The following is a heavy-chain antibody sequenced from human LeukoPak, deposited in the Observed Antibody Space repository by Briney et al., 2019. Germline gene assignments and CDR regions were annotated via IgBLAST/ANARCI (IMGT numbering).Heavy chain of an antibody. J-gene: IGHJ5*02. CDR2: ISYSGGT. D-gene: IGHD3-10*01. V-gene: IGHV4-59*08. CDR1: GGSISNYY. Sequence: SETLSLTCTVSGGSISNYYWTWIRQPPGKGLEWIGYISYSGGTNYNPSLKSRVTISVDTSKNQFSLKLSSVTAADTAVYYCARHYGSGSYRRWFDPWGQGTLVTVSS. CDR3: ARHYGSGSYRRWFDP.